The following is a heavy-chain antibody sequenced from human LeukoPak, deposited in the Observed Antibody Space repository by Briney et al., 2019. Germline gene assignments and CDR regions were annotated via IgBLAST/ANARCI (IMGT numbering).Heavy chain of an antibody. J-gene: IGHJ4*02. D-gene: IGHD3-10*01. CDR2: ISSSSSYI. V-gene: IGHV3-21*01. Sequence: PGGSLRLSCAVSGFTFSSYSMNWVRQAPGKGLEWVSSISSSSSYIYYADSVKGRFTISRDNAKNSLYLQMNSLRAEDTAVYYCARVYARPYGSGLDYWGQGTLVTVSS. CDR3: ARVYARPYGSGLDY. CDR1: GFTFSSYS.